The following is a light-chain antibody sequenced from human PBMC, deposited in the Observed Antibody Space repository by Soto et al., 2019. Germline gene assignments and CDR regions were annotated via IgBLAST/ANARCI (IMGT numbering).Light chain of an antibody. CDR3: QQLNSYPLS. Sequence: DIQLTQSPSFLSASVGDRVTITCRASQGISSYLAWCQQKPGKAPKLLIYAASTLQSGVPSRFSGSGSGTEFTLTISSLQPEDFATYYGQQLNSYPLSFGGGTKVEIK. J-gene: IGKJ4*01. CDR2: AAS. CDR1: QGISSY. V-gene: IGKV1-9*01.